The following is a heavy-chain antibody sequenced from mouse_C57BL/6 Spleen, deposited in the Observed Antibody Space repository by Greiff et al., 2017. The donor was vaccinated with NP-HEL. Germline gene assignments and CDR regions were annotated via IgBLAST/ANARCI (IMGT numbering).Heavy chain of an antibody. CDR2: IYPGDGDT. Sequence: VQRVESGPELVKPGASVKISCKASGYAFSSSWMNWVKQRPGKGLEWIGRIYPGDGDTNYNGKFKGKATLTADKSSSTAYMQLSSLTSEDSAVYFCASSGGGREAYWGQGTLVTVSA. CDR3: ASSGGGREAY. V-gene: IGHV1-82*01. D-gene: IGHD3-1*01. CDR1: GYAFSSSW. J-gene: IGHJ3*01.